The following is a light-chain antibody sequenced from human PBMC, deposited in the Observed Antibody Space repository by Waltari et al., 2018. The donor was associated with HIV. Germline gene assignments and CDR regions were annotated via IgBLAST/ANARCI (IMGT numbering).Light chain of an antibody. CDR3: GTWDRSLTSGL. Sequence: QSVLTQPPSVSAAPGPKGSISCSGSSSNIGNNYVSWYQQLPGTAPKLLIYEDDRRPSGIPDRFSATKSGASATLDITGLQIGDEADYYCGTWDRSLTSGLFGGGTKLTVL. CDR2: EDD. J-gene: IGLJ3*02. CDR1: SSNIGNNY. V-gene: IGLV1-51*02.